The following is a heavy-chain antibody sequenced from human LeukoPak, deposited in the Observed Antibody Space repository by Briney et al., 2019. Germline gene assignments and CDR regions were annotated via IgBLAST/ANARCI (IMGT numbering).Heavy chain of an antibody. V-gene: IGHV3-30*02. CDR1: GFTFSSYG. Sequence: GGSLRLSCAASGFTFSSYGMHWVRQAPGKGLEWVAFFQYDGSGNYYADSVKGRFTISRDNSKNTLYLHMNSLRAEDTAVYYCAKDNSGWAFDYWGQGTLVTVSS. CDR2: FQYDGSGN. J-gene: IGHJ4*02. D-gene: IGHD5-12*01. CDR3: AKDNSGWAFDY.